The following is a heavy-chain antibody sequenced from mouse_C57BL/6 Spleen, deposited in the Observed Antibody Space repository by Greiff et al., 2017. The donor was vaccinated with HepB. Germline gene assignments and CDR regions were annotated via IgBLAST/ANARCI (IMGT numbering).Heavy chain of an antibody. Sequence: EVQLVESGGGLVQPGGSLSLSCAASGFTFTDYYMSWVRQPPGKALEWLGFIRNKANGYTTEYSASVKGRFTISRDNSQSILYLQMNALGAEDSATYYCAREGWDAMDYWGQGTSVTVSS. V-gene: IGHV7-3*01. D-gene: IGHD4-1*01. CDR2: IRNKANGYTT. CDR3: AREGWDAMDY. CDR1: GFTFTDYY. J-gene: IGHJ4*01.